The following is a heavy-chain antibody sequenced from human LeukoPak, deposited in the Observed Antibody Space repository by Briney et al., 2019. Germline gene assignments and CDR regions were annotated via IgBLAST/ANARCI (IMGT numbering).Heavy chain of an antibody. Sequence: GASVKVSCKASGGTFSSYAISWVRQAPGQGLEWMGGIIPIFGTANYAQKFQGRVTITADESTSTAHMELSSLRSEDTAVYYCARDRYGYGQFDYWGQGTLVTVSS. CDR2: IIPIFGTA. J-gene: IGHJ4*02. CDR1: GGTFSSYA. D-gene: IGHD4-17*01. CDR3: ARDRYGYGQFDY. V-gene: IGHV1-69*13.